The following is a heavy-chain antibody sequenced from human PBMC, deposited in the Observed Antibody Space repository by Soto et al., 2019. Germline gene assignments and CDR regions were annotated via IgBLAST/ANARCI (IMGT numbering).Heavy chain of an antibody. CDR3: ARGSGIVALPGELEDVKYDY. Sequence: QVQLQQWGAGLVKPSETLSLSCAVYGQSFSGHSWAWIRQPPGKGLEWIGEINESGSTYYHPSLKSRVTISTGTSKNHFSLKLSSVSAADTAAYFCARGSGIVALPGELEDVKYDYWAQGTLVNVSS. D-gene: IGHD1-1*01. CDR2: INESGST. CDR1: GQSFSGHS. V-gene: IGHV4-34*01. J-gene: IGHJ4*02.